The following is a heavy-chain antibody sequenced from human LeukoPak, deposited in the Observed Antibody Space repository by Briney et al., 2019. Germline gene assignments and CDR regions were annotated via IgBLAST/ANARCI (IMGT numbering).Heavy chain of an antibody. V-gene: IGHV3-74*01. CDR1: GFTFSAYW. D-gene: IGHD3-9*01. Sequence: GGSLRLSCAASGFTFSAYWMHWVRQAPGKGLVWVSRVKYDGSTTTYADSAKGRFTISRDNAKNILYLQMNSLGVEDTAVYYCARDLDWLLFDYWGQGTLVTVSS. J-gene: IGHJ4*02. CDR2: VKYDGSTT. CDR3: ARDLDWLLFDY.